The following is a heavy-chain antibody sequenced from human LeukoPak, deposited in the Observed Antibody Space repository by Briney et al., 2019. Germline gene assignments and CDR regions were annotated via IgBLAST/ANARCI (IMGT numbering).Heavy chain of an antibody. CDR3: ARDLGGYGDYGTNFDY. Sequence: GGSLRPSCAASGFTFSSYTMNWVRQAPGKGLEWVSAISSSSSYIYYAGSVKGRFTISRHNAKRSLYLQMNSLRAEDTAVYYCARDLGGYGDYGTNFDYWGQGTLVTVSS. V-gene: IGHV3-21*01. D-gene: IGHD4-17*01. J-gene: IGHJ4*02. CDR1: GFTFSSYT. CDR2: ISSSSSYI.